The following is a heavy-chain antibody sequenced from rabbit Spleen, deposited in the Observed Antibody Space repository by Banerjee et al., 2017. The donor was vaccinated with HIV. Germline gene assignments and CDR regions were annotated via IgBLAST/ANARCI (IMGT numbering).Heavy chain of an antibody. J-gene: IGHJ4*01. CDR1: GFSFSGSYW. Sequence: QEQLEESGGGLVKPEGSLTLTCTASGFSFSGSYWICWVRQAPGKGLEWIACIGIAGGSPGYASWAKGRFTISKTSSTTVTLQMTSLTGADTATYFCARDGDDDMGDFDLWGQGTLVTVS. CDR2: IGIAGGSP. CDR3: ARDGDDDMGDFDL. D-gene: IGHD2-1*01. V-gene: IGHV1S45*01.